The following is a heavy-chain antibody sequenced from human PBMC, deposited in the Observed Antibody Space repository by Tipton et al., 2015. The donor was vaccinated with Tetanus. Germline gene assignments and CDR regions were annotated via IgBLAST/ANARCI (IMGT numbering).Heavy chain of an antibody. J-gene: IGHJ4*02. Sequence: SLRLSCAASGFISGSYGIHWVRQAPGKGLEWVAVSWYDGTDKYYADSVKGRFTISRDNSKNTLYLQMNSLRAEDTAVYYCAREADCSGGSCFSGDFDNWGQGTQVTVSS. V-gene: IGHV3-33*01. CDR2: SWYDGTDK. CDR3: AREADCSGGSCFSGDFDN. D-gene: IGHD2-15*01. CDR1: GFISGSYG.